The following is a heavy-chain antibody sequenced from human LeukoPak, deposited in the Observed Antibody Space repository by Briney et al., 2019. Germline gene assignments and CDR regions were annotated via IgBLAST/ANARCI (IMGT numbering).Heavy chain of an antibody. D-gene: IGHD6-13*01. CDR3: ARAISIATAGRSSYFDY. Sequence: PSETLSLTCAVYGGSFSGYYWSWIRQPPGKGLEWIGEINHSGSTNYNPSLKSRVTISVDTSKNQFSLKLSSVTAADTAVYYCARAISIATAGRSSYFDYWGQGTLVTVSS. CDR2: INHSGST. J-gene: IGHJ4*02. V-gene: IGHV4-34*01. CDR1: GGSFSGYY.